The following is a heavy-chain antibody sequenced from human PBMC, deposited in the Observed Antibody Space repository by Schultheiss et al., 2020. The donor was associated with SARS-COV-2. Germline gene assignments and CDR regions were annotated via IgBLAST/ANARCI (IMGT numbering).Heavy chain of an antibody. D-gene: IGHD6-13*01. Sequence: SQTLSLTCTVSGGSISSGGYYWSWIRQHPGKGLEWIGYIYYSGSTYYNPSLKSRVTISVDTSKNQFSLKLSSVTAADTAVYYCARDAPKAAAGKWGYYYYGMDVWGQGTTVTVSS. CDR1: GGSISSGGYY. J-gene: IGHJ6*02. CDR2: IYYSGST. CDR3: ARDAPKAAAGKWGYYYYGMDV. V-gene: IGHV4-31*03.